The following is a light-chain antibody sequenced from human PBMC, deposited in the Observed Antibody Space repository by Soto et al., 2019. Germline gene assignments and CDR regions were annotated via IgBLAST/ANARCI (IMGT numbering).Light chain of an antibody. Sequence: ENVLTQSPGTLSVVPGERATLSCRASQTVSSNLAWYQQKPGQAPRLLTYGASTRATGIPARFSGSGSGTEFTLTINSLQPEDFAVYYCQQYYNWPRTFGQGTKVDIK. CDR1: QTVSSN. CDR2: GAS. V-gene: IGKV3-15*01. J-gene: IGKJ1*01. CDR3: QQYYNWPRT.